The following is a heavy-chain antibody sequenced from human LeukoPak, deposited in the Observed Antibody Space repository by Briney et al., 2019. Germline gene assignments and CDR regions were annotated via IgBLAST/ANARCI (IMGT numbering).Heavy chain of an antibody. Sequence: ASVKVSCKASGYTFTSYDINWARQATGQGLEWMGWMNPNSGNTGYAQKFQGRVTITRNTSISTAYMELSSLRSEDTAVYYCARGRIAALGWFDPWGQGTLVTVSS. D-gene: IGHD2-21*01. CDR3: ARGRIAALGWFDP. CDR2: MNPNSGNT. J-gene: IGHJ5*02. V-gene: IGHV1-8*03. CDR1: GYTFTSYD.